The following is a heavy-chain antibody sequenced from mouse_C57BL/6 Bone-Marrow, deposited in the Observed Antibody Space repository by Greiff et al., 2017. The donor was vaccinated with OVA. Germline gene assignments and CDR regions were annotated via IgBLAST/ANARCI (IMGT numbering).Heavy chain of an antibody. V-gene: IGHV5-4*03. CDR3: ASYSNYAY. CDR1: GFTFSSYA. D-gene: IGHD2-5*01. J-gene: IGHJ2*01. CDR2: ISDSGSYT. Sequence: EVKLVESGGGLVKPGGSLKLSCAASGFTFSSYAMSWVRQTPEKRLEWVATISDSGSYTYYPDNVKGRFTISRDNAKNNLYLQMSHLKSEDTAMYYCASYSNYAYWGQGTTLTVSS.